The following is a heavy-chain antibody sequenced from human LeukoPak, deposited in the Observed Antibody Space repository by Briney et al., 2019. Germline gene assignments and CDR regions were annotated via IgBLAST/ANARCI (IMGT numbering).Heavy chain of an antibody. CDR2: IYSGGST. J-gene: IGHJ6*03. V-gene: IGHV3-53*01. Sequence: PGGSLRLSCAASGFTVSSNYMSWVRQAPGKGLEWVSVIYSGGSTYYADSVKGRFTISRDNSKNTLYLQMNSLRAEDTAVYYCARDGYDSSGYYLPSDYYYYYMDVWGKGTTVTVSS. CDR3: ARDGYDSSGYYLPSDYYYYYMDV. CDR1: GFTVSSNY. D-gene: IGHD3-22*01.